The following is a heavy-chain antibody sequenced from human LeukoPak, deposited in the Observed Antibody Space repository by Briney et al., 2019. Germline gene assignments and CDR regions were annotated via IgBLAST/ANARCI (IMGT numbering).Heavy chain of an antibody. Sequence: GSLRLSCAASGFTFSSYTMNWVRQPPGKGLEWIGEIYHSGSTNYNPSLKSRVTISVDKSKNQFSLKLSSVTAADTAVYYCASSATDEGGDFDYWGQGTLVTVSS. V-gene: IGHV4-4*02. D-gene: IGHD3-16*01. CDR2: IYHSGST. CDR1: GFTFSSYTM. J-gene: IGHJ4*02. CDR3: ASSATDEGGDFDY.